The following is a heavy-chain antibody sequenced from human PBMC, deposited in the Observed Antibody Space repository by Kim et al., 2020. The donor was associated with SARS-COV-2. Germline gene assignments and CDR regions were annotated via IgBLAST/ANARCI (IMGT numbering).Heavy chain of an antibody. CDR2: INHSGST. D-gene: IGHD6-6*01. J-gene: IGHJ3*02. V-gene: IGHV4-34*01. CDR3: AREYSRRAFDI. Sequence: SETLSLTCAVYGGSFSGYYWSWIRQPPGKGLEWIGEINHSGSTNYNPSLKSRVTISVDTSKNQFSLKLSSVTAADTAVYYCAREYSRRAFDIWGQGTMVTVSS. CDR1: GGSFSGYY.